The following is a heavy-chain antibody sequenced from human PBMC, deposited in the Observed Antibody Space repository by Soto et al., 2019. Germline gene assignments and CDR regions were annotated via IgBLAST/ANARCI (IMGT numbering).Heavy chain of an antibody. J-gene: IGHJ6*02. Sequence: QVQLVQSGAEVKEPGSSVKVSCKASGGTFSSYAISWVRQAPGQGLEWMGGIIPIFGTANYAQKFQGRVTITADKSTSTAYMELSSLRSEDTAVYYCARGEWEPDNYYYYGMDVWGQGTTVTVSS. D-gene: IGHD1-26*01. V-gene: IGHV1-69*06. CDR3: ARGEWEPDNYYYYGMDV. CDR1: GGTFSSYA. CDR2: IIPIFGTA.